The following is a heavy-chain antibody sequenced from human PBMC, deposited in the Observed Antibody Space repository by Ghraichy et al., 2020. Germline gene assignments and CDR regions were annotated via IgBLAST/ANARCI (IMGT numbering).Heavy chain of an antibody. D-gene: IGHD3-16*01. CDR1: GFTFSNAW. CDR2: IKSKTDGGTT. CDR3: NPGENDLDAVVSR. J-gene: IGHJ4*02. V-gene: IGHV3-15*01. Sequence: GGSLRLSCAAPGFTFSNAWMSWVRQAPGKGLEWVGRIKSKTDGGTTDYAAPVKGRFTISRDDSKNTLYLQMNSLKTEDTAVYYCNPGENDLDAVVSRWGQGTLVTVSS.